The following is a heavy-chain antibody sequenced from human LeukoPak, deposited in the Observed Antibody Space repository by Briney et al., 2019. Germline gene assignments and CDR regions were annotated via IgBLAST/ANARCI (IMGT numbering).Heavy chain of an antibody. CDR3: ARDRYCSSTSCSTYYYYYGMDV. Sequence: WETLSLTCAVYGGSFSSYYWSWIRQPPGKGLEWIGEINHSGSTNYNPSLKKRVTISVDTSKNQFSLKLSSVTAADTAVYYCARDRYCSSTSCSTYYYYYGMDVWGQGTTVTVSS. CDR2: INHSGST. CDR1: GGSFSSYY. J-gene: IGHJ6*02. D-gene: IGHD2-2*02. V-gene: IGHV4-34*01.